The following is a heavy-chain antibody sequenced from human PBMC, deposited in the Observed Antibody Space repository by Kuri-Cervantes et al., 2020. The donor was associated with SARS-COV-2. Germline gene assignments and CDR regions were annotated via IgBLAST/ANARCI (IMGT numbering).Heavy chain of an antibody. CDR2: INHSGST. CDR1: GGSFSGYY. V-gene: IGHV4-34*01. CDR3: ARDPPRYCSSTSCYTARADPIYGMDV. Sequence: ESLKISCAASGGSFSGYYWSWIRQPPGKGLEWIGEINHSGSTNYNPSLKSRVTISVDTSKNQFSLKLSSVTAADTAVYYCARDPPRYCSSTSCYTARADPIYGMDVWGQGTTVTVSS. D-gene: IGHD2-2*02. J-gene: IGHJ6*02.